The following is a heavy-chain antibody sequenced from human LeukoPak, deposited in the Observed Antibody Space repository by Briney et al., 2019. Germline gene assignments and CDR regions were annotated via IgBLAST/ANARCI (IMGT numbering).Heavy chain of an antibody. D-gene: IGHD6-13*01. CDR3: AREWASVGIAAAALYYYGMDV. CDR2: ISSSGSTI. V-gene: IGHV3-48*03. CDR1: GFTLSSYE. Sequence: PGGSLRLSCAASGFTLSSYEMNWVRQAPGKGLEWVSYISSSGSTIYYADSVKGRFTISRDNAKNSLYLQMNSLRAEDTAVYYCAREWASVGIAAAALYYYGMDVWGQGTTVTVSS. J-gene: IGHJ6*02.